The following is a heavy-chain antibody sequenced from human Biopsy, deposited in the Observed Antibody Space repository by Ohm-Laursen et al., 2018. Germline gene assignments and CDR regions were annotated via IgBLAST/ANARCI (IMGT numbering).Heavy chain of an antibody. Sequence: SQTLSLTCTVSGDSISSGGNYWSWIHQFPGKGPEWIAYIYHTGSTYYNPSLKSRLSIAIDTSKNQFSVSLRSVTAADTAVYYCARADMVTTIVDYWGQGTLVTVSS. D-gene: IGHD5-12*01. CDR1: GDSISSGGNY. V-gene: IGHV4-31*03. J-gene: IGHJ4*02. CDR3: ARADMVTTIVDY. CDR2: IYHTGST.